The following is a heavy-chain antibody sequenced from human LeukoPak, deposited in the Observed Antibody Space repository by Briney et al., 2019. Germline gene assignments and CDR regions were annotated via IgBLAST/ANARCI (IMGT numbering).Heavy chain of an antibody. CDR2: ISAYNGNT. Sequence: ASVKVSCKASGYTFTSYGISWVRQAPGQGLEWMGWISAYNGNTNYAQKFQGRVTMTRDTSTSTVYMELSSLRSEDTAVYYCAREITIFGVVGCMDVWGQGTTVTVSS. CDR3: AREITIFGVVGCMDV. CDR1: GYTFTSYG. D-gene: IGHD3-3*01. J-gene: IGHJ6*02. V-gene: IGHV1-18*01.